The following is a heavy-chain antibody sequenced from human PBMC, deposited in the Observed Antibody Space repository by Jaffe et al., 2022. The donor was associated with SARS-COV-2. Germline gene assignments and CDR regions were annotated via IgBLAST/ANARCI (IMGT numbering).Heavy chain of an antibody. CDR3: AKVREVATLITWDWYWFDY. D-gene: IGHD3-16*01. J-gene: IGHJ4*02. CDR1: GFSFSNYA. Sequence: EVQLLESGGGLVQPGGSLRLSCAASGFSFSNYAMSWVRQAPGKGLEWISSISGNSGSTYYADSVKGRFTISRDNSKNTLSVQMNSLRAEDTAVYYCAKVREVATLITWDWYWFDYWGQGTLVTVSS. V-gene: IGHV3-23*01. CDR2: ISGNSGST.